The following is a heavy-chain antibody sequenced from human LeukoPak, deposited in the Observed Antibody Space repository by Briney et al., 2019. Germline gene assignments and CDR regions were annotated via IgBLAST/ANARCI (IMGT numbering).Heavy chain of an antibody. CDR2: ISGSGGST. V-gene: IGHV3-23*01. CDR1: GLTFSIFA. J-gene: IGHJ4*02. Sequence: PGGSLRLSCAASGLTFSIFAMSWVRPAPGKGLEWVSVISGSGGSTFYADSVKGRFTISRDNSKNTLYLQMNSLRAEDTAVYYCAKVVYDLWSAYDYWGQGTLVTVSS. D-gene: IGHD3-3*01. CDR3: AKVVYDLWSAYDY.